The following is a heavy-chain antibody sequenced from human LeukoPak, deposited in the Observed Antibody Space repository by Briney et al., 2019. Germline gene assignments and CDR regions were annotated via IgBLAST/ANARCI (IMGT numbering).Heavy chain of an antibody. D-gene: IGHD3-22*01. CDR3: ARDHDSSGYYFDY. Sequence: SETLSLTCTVSGDSISSHYWSWIRQPPGKGLEWIGSIYHSGSTYYNPSLKSRVTISVDTSKNQFSLKLSSVTDADTAVYYCARDHDSSGYYFDYWGQGTLVTVSS. V-gene: IGHV4-59*11. CDR1: GDSISSHY. J-gene: IGHJ4*02. CDR2: IYHSGST.